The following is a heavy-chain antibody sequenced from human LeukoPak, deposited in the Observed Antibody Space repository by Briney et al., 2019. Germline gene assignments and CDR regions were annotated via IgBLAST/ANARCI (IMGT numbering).Heavy chain of an antibody. V-gene: IGHV3-30*18. CDR2: ISYDGSNK. J-gene: IGHJ4*02. CDR3: AKDGGNGSAFFDY. Sequence: PGRSLRLSCAASGFTFSIYGMHGVRQAPGKGLEWVAVISYDGSNKYDADSVKGRFIISRDNSKNTLYLQMNSLRAEDTAVYYCAKDGGNGSAFFDYWGQGTLVTVSS. CDR1: GFTFSIYG. D-gene: IGHD2-8*01.